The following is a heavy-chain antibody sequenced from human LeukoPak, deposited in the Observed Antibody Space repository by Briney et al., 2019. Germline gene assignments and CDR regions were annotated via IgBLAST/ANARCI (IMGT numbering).Heavy chain of an antibody. Sequence: SETLSLTCTVSGGSISYYYWSWIRQPPGKGLEWIGYIYYSGSTTYNPSLKSRVTISVDTSRNQFFLKLDSVTAADTAVYFCASEQAGTPVNDYWGQGILVTVSS. CDR2: IYYSGST. CDR3: ASEQAGTPVNDY. D-gene: IGHD6-19*01. CDR1: GGSISYYY. J-gene: IGHJ4*02. V-gene: IGHV4-59*08.